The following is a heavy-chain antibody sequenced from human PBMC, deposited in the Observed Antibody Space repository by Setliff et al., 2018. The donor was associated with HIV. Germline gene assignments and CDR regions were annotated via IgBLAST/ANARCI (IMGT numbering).Heavy chain of an antibody. CDR1: GFTFSSYS. Sequence: HPGGSLRLSCAASGFTFSSYSMNWVRQAPGKGLEWVGRTRNKVNSYTTEYAASVKGRFTISRDDSKNSLYLQMNSLRNEDTAVYYCSADVPEVSSPIDYWGQGTLVTVSS. CDR3: SADVPEVSSPIDY. V-gene: IGHV3-72*01. D-gene: IGHD3-10*02. J-gene: IGHJ4*02. CDR2: TRNKVNSYTT.